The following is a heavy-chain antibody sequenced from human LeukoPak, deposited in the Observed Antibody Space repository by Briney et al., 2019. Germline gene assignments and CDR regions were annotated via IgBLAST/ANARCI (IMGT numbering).Heavy chain of an antibody. CDR3: ARARPSATCYYDSSGYLV. J-gene: IGHJ4*02. CDR1: GFTFSDYY. Sequence: GGSLRLSCAASGFTFSDYYMSWIRQAPGKGLEWVSYISSSGTTIYYADSVKGRFTISRDNAKNSLYLQMNSLRAEDTAVYYCARARPSATCYYDSSGYLVWGQGTLVTVSS. V-gene: IGHV3-11*01. CDR2: ISSSGTTI. D-gene: IGHD3-22*01.